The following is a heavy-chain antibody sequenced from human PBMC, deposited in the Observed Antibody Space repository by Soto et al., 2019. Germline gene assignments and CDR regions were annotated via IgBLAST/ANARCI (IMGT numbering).Heavy chain of an antibody. Sequence: GASVKVSCKASGYTFTSYAMHWVRQAPGQRLEWMGWINAGNGDTKYSQKFQGRVTITRDTSASTAYMELSSLRSEDTAVYYCAIQTRIGGSFLVYWGQGPLVSVSS. J-gene: IGHJ4*02. CDR1: GYTFTSYA. CDR3: AIQTRIGGSFLVY. V-gene: IGHV1-3*01. CDR2: INAGNGDT. D-gene: IGHD1-26*01.